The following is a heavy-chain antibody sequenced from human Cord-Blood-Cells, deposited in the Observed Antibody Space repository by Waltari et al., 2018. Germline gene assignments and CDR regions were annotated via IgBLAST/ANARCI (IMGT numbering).Heavy chain of an antibody. CDR2: IRWNSGSI. J-gene: IGHJ4*02. CDR3: ATEIKYSSSSGFDY. CDR1: GSTFDDYA. D-gene: IGHD6-6*01. V-gene: IGHV3-9*01. Sequence: EVQLVESGGGLVQPGRSLRLSCAASGSTFDDYAMPWVRQAPGEGLEWVPGIRWNSGSIGYAESVKGRFTISRDNAKNSLYLQMNSLRAEDTALYYCATEIKYSSSSGFDYWGQGTLVTVSS.